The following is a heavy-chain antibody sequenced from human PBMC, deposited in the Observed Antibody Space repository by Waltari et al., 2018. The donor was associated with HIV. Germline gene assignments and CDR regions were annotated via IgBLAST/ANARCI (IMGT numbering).Heavy chain of an antibody. Sequence: QVQLVQSGAEVRKPGASVKVSCTASGYTVTDDYLHWVLQAPGQGLEWMGRINPNSGGTNYAQKFQARVTMTRDTSIGAAYMELSSLRPNDTAVYYCARVTTVTGDSYFYYGMDVWGQGTTVTVSS. CDR3: ARVTTVTGDSYFYYGMDV. D-gene: IGHD4-17*01. CDR1: GYTVTDDY. J-gene: IGHJ6*02. V-gene: IGHV1-2*06. CDR2: INPNSGGT.